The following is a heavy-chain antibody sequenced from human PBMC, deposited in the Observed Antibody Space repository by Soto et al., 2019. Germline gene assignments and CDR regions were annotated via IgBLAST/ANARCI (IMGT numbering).Heavy chain of an antibody. CDR2: IYYSGST. V-gene: IGHV4-31*03. CDR3: ARDSPAAQFSTYYMDV. CDR1: GGSISSGGYY. D-gene: IGHD2-2*01. J-gene: IGHJ6*03. Sequence: SETLSLTCTVSGGSISSGGYYWSWIRKQPGKGLEWIGYIYYSGSTYYNPSLKSRVTISVDTSKNQFSLQLSSVTAADTAVYYCARDSPAAQFSTYYMDVWGKGTTVTVSS.